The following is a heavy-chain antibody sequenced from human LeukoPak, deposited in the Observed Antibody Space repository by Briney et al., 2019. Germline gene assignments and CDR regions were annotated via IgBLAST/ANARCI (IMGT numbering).Heavy chain of an antibody. J-gene: IGHJ4*02. V-gene: IGHV3-48*01. CDR3: VRQFAS. CDR2: VSGSGSTV. CDR1: GFTFSDHI. Sequence: PGGSLRLSCAASGFTFSDHIMNWVRQLPGKRLEWVAYVSGSGSTVYYADPVKGRFTLSRDNGKSSLYLQMNSLRVEDTALYYCVRQFASWGQGTLVTVSS.